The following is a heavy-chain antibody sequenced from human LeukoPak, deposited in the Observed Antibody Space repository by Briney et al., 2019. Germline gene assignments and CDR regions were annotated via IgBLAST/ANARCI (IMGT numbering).Heavy chain of an antibody. V-gene: IGHV3-7*01. CDR3: ARDWVTTSYNWFDP. Sequence: PGGSLRLSCAASGFTFSSYWMSWVRQAPGKGLEWVVNIKQDGSEKYYVDSVKGRFTISRDNAKNSLYLQMNSLRAEDTAVYYCARDWVTTSYNWFDPWGQGTLVTVSS. D-gene: IGHD4-17*01. CDR1: GFTFSSYW. J-gene: IGHJ5*02. CDR2: IKQDGSEK.